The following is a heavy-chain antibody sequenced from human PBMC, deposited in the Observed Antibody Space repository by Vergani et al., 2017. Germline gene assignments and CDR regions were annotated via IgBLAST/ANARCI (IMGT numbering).Heavy chain of an antibody. D-gene: IGHD6-13*01. V-gene: IGHV1-69*01. CDR3: AGGGYSSSWPFDY. J-gene: IGHJ4*02. CDR2: IIPIFGTA. Sequence: QVQLVQSGAEVKKPGSSVKVSCQASGGTFSSCATSWVRQAPGQGLEWMGGIIPIFGTANYAQKFQGRVTSTADESTSTAYMELSSLRSEDTAVYYWAGGGYSSSWPFDYWGQGTLVTVSS. CDR1: GGTFSSCA.